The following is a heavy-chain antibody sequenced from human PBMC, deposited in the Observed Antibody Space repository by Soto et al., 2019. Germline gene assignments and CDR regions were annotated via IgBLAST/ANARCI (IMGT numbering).Heavy chain of an antibody. Sequence: GASVKVSCKASGYTFTGYYMHWVRQAPGQGLEWMGWINPNSGGTNYAQKFQGWVTMTRDTSISTAYMELSRLRSDDTAVYYCARDSTPITSEGAFDIWGQGTMVT. D-gene: IGHD3-10*01. CDR2: INPNSGGT. CDR3: ARDSTPITSEGAFDI. CDR1: GYTFTGYY. V-gene: IGHV1-2*04. J-gene: IGHJ3*02.